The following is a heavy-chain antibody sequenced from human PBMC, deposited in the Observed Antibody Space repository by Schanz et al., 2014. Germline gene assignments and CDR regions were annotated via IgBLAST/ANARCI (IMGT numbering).Heavy chain of an antibody. CDR3: ATCSGGTCHAKPVLDN. CDR1: GYTFTNYG. Sequence: QVRLVQSGAELKMPGATVKVSCETSGYTFTNYGVSWVRQAPGQGLEWMGWISAYNGNMNYAPKFQGRVTMTTDTSTSTAYMELRNLRSDDTAVYYCATCSGGTCHAKPVLDNWGQGTLVTVSS. D-gene: IGHD2-15*01. CDR2: ISAYNGNM. V-gene: IGHV1-18*01. J-gene: IGHJ4*02.